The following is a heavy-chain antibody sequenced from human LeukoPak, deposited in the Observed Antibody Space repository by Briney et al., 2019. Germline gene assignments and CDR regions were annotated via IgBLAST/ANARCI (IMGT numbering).Heavy chain of an antibody. V-gene: IGHV3-48*02. CDR1: GFTFSTYS. CDR2: ITSSSSTI. Sequence: GGSLRLSCAASGFTFSTYSMNWVCQAPGKGLEWVSYITSSSSTIYYADSVRGRFTISRDNAKNSLYLQMNSLRDEDTAVYYCARVDWMIGAFDIWGQGTMVTVSS. D-gene: IGHD3-22*01. CDR3: ARVDWMIGAFDI. J-gene: IGHJ3*02.